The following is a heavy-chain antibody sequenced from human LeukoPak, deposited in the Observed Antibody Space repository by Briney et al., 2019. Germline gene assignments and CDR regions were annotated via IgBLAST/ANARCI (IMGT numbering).Heavy chain of an antibody. CDR1: GGTFSSYA. Sequence: ASVKVSCKASGGTFSSYAISWVRQAPGQGLEWMGGIIPIFGTANYAQKFQGRVTITADKSTSTAYMELSSLRSEDTAVYYCARHVKKADSSGFKDYYYYMDVWGKGTTVTVSS. J-gene: IGHJ6*03. V-gene: IGHV1-69*06. CDR3: ARHVKKADSSGFKDYYYYMDV. D-gene: IGHD6-19*01. CDR2: IIPIFGTA.